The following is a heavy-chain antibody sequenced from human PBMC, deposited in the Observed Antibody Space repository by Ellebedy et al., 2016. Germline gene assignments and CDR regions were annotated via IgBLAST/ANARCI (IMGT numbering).Heavy chain of an antibody. V-gene: IGHV3-30*03. CDR3: ARWAGQRPTGYCMDV. J-gene: IGHJ6*03. Sequence: GGSLRLSXAASGFPFSCCGVHWVRQAPGKGLEWVAGISHDGSVKYYGDSVRGRFTISRDDSKNTLYLQMNSLRAEDTAVYYCARWAGQRPTGYCMDVWGKGTTVTVSS. D-gene: IGHD2-21*01. CDR2: ISHDGSVK. CDR1: GFPFSCCG.